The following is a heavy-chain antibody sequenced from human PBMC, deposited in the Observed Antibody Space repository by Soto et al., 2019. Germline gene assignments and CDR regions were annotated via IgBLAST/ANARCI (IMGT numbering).Heavy chain of an antibody. Sequence: QVQLQESGPGLVKPSQTLSLTCTVSGGSISSGDYYWSWISQPPGKGLEWIGYIYYSGSTYYNPSLKRRVTISVDTSKNQFPLKLSSVTAAETAVYYCARDSNYGGNSEEYWGQGTLVTVSS. CDR3: ARDSNYGGNSEEY. D-gene: IGHD4-17*01. V-gene: IGHV4-30-4*01. CDR2: IYYSGST. J-gene: IGHJ4*02. CDR1: GGSISSGDYY.